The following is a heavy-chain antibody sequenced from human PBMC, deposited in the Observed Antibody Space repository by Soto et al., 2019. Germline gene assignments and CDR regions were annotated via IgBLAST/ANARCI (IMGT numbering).Heavy chain of an antibody. CDR3: ARVRFLERLPGENWFDP. CDR1: GGTFSSYA. Sequence: QVQLVQSGAEVKKPGSSVKVSCKASGGTFSSYAISWVRQAPGQGLEWMGGIIPIFGTANYAQKFQGRVTITADESTSTAYMELSSLRSEDTAVYYCARVRFLERLPGENWFDPWGQGTLVTVSS. D-gene: IGHD3-3*01. J-gene: IGHJ5*02. V-gene: IGHV1-69*01. CDR2: IIPIFGTA.